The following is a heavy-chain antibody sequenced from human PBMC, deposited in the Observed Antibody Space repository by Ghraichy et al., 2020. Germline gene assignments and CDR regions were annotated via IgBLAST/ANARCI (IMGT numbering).Heavy chain of an antibody. CDR3: AREKVGYCSSTSCHKRLGADY. J-gene: IGHJ4*02. V-gene: IGHV4-34*01. D-gene: IGHD2-2*02. Sequence: SETLSLTCAVYGGSFSGYYWSWIRQPPGKGLEWIGEINHSGSTNYNPSLKSRVTISVDTSKNQFSLKLSSVTAADTAVYYCAREKVGYCSSTSCHKRLGADYWGQGTLVTVSS. CDR1: GGSFSGYY. CDR2: INHSGST.